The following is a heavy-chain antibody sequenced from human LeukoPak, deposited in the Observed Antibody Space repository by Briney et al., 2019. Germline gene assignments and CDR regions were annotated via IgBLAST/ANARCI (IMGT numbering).Heavy chain of an antibody. Sequence: GGSLRLSCAASGFTFSSYGMHWVRQAPGKGLEWVAVISYDGSNKYYADSVKGRFTISRDNSKNTLYLQMNSLRAEDTAVYYCAKDLRLRLGELSLNFDYWGQGTLVTVSS. V-gene: IGHV3-30*18. J-gene: IGHJ4*02. CDR1: GFTFSSYG. CDR2: ISYDGSNK. D-gene: IGHD3-16*02. CDR3: AKDLRLRLGELSLNFDY.